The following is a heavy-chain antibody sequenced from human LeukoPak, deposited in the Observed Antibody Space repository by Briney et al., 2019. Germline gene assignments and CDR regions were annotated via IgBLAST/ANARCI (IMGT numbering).Heavy chain of an antibody. CDR2: IWYDGSQK. CDR1: GITFSTSG. J-gene: IGHJ4*02. CDR3: AKDTGHLILGDY. D-gene: IGHD7-27*01. V-gene: IGHV3-33*06. Sequence: RAGGSLRLSCAASGITFSTSGMHWVRQAPGKGPEWVAVIWYDGSQKYYADSVKGRFTISRDNSRDTLFLQMNSLTLEDTAVYYCAKDTGHLILGDYWGQGTLVIVSS.